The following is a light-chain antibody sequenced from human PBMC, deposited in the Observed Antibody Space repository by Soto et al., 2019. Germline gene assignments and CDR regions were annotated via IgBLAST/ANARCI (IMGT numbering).Light chain of an antibody. CDR2: GAS. Sequence: EVVMTQSPATVSVSPGEGVTLSCRARQTISNDLAWYQQKPGQAPRLLIYGASTRATGVPARFSGGGSGTEFTLTISSLQSEDFSFYYCQQNNKWPPVTFGGGIKVEIK. V-gene: IGKV3-15*01. CDR3: QQNNKWPPVT. CDR1: QTISND. J-gene: IGKJ4*01.